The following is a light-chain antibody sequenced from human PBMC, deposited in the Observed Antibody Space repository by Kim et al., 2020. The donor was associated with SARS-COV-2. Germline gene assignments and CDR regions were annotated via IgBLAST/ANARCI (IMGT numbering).Light chain of an antibody. J-gene: IGKJ4*02. CDR2: AAS. Sequence: DIQMTQSPSSLSASVGDRVTITCRASQRISTYLNWYQQQPGKAPRLLIYAASSLQSGVPSRFSGSGSGTDFTLTINSLQPEDFATYYCQQRFTTPFLTFGGGTKVDIK. CDR3: QQRFTTPFLT. CDR1: QRISTY. V-gene: IGKV1-39*01.